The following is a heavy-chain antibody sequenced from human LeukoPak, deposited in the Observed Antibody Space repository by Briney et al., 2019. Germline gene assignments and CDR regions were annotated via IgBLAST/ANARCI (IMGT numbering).Heavy chain of an antibody. CDR1: GGSISNNNYY. D-gene: IGHD3-22*01. J-gene: IGHJ4*02. V-gene: IGHV4-61*05. CDR2: IYYSGST. Sequence: SETLSLTCTVSGGSISNNNYYWAWIRQPPGKGLECIGYIYYSGSTNYNPSLKSRVTISVDTSKNQFSLKLSSVTAADTAVYYCARGADSSGYYSIFYFDYWGQGTLVTVSS. CDR3: ARGADSSGYYSIFYFDY.